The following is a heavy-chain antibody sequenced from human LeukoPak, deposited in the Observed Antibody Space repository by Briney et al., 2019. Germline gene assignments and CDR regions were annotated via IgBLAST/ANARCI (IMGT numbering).Heavy chain of an antibody. CDR3: ARDRSYMYYYGSGEDEYYGMDV. Sequence: SETLSLTCTVSGGSISSSSYYWGWIRQPPGKGLEWIGSIYYSGSTYYNPSLKSRVTISVDTSKNQFSLKLSSVTAADTAVYYCARDRSYMYYYGSGEDEYYGMDVWGQGTTVTVSS. CDR2: IYYSGST. V-gene: IGHV4-39*07. CDR1: GGSISSSSYY. D-gene: IGHD3-10*01. J-gene: IGHJ6*02.